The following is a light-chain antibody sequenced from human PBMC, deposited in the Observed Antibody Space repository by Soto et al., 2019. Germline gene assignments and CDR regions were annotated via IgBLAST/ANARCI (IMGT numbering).Light chain of an antibody. Sequence: DIQMTQSPSSLSASVGDRVTITCRASQSISSYLNWYQQKPGKAPKLLIYAASSLQSGVPSRFSGSGSGTDFTLHISSLQPEDFATYYCQQSYSTPWPFGQGTKVEIK. CDR1: QSISSY. CDR2: AAS. CDR3: QQSYSTPWP. V-gene: IGKV1-39*01. J-gene: IGKJ1*01.